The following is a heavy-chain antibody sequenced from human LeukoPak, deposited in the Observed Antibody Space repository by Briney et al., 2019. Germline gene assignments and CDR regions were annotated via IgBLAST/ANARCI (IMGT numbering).Heavy chain of an antibody. Sequence: PSETLSLTCTVSGGSISSYYWSWIRQPPGKGLEWLGYIYYSGSTNYNPSLKSRVTISVDTSKNQFSLKLSSVTAADTAVYYCARVGAGGAARGHYFDYWGQGTLVTVSS. CDR1: GGSISSYY. J-gene: IGHJ4*02. V-gene: IGHV4-59*01. CDR2: IYYSGST. CDR3: ARVGAGGAARGHYFDY. D-gene: IGHD6-6*01.